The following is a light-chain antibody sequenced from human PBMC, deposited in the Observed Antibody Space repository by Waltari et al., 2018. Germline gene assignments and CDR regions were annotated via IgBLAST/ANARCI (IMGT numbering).Light chain of an antibody. CDR1: QGISTF. J-gene: IGKJ1*01. CDR2: ASS. CDR3: QQLNSYAWT. V-gene: IGKV1-9*01. Sequence: DIQLTQSPSFLSASIGNRVTITCRAGQGISTFLAWYQQKSGKAPKLLIYASSTLQSGVPSRFSGSGSGTEFTLTISSLQPEDFATYYCQQLNSYAWTFGQGTKVEIK.